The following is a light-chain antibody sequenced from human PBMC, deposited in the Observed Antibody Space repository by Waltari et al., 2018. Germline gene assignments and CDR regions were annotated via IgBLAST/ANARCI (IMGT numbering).Light chain of an antibody. Sequence: EIVLTQSPATLSLSPGERATLSCRPSQSVTRFLAWYQQKPGQAPRLLTYDASHRATGVPARFRGSGSGTEFTLTISSLEPEDFAVYDCQQRSSWPWTFGQGAKVEVK. CDR1: QSVTRF. J-gene: IGKJ1*01. CDR2: DAS. V-gene: IGKV3-11*01. CDR3: QQRSSWPWT.